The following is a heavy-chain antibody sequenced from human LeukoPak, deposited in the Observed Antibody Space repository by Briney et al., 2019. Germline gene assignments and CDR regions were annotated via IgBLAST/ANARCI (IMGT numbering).Heavy chain of an antibody. J-gene: IGHJ4*02. CDR2: IKQDGSEK. CDR1: GFTFSSYW. D-gene: IGHD3-3*02. CDR3: ASRAHFWSGPGG. Sequence: PGGSLRLSCAASGFTFSSYWMSWVRQAPGKGLEWVANIKQDGSEKYYVDSVKGRFTISRDNAKNTLYLQMNSLRADDTALYYCASRAHFWSGPGGWGQGTLVTVSS. V-gene: IGHV3-7*01.